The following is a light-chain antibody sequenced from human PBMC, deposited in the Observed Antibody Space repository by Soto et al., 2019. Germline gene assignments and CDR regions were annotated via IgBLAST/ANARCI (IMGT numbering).Light chain of an antibody. J-gene: IGKJ1*01. Sequence: EIVLTQSPATLSLSPGERATLSCRASQSVTRSYLAWYQQKPDQAPSLLIYAASSRATGIPDRFSGSGSGTDFTLTISRLEPEDSAVYYCQQYSSSPETFGQGTKVEIK. CDR2: AAS. CDR3: QQYSSSPET. CDR1: QSVTRSY. V-gene: IGKV3-20*01.